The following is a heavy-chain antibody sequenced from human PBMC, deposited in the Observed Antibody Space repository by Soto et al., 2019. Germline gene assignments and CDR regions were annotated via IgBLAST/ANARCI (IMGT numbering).Heavy chain of an antibody. CDR3: ARAPSYGYGPYYYYGMDV. CDR2: IIPIFGTA. V-gene: IGHV1-69*13. D-gene: IGHD5-18*01. CDR1: GGTFSSYA. J-gene: IGHJ6*02. Sequence: ASVKVSCKASGGTFSSYAISWVRQAPGQGLEWMGGIIPIFGTANYAQKFQGRVTITADESTSTAYMELSSLRSEDTAVYYCARAPSYGYGPYYYYGMDVWGQGTTVTVSS.